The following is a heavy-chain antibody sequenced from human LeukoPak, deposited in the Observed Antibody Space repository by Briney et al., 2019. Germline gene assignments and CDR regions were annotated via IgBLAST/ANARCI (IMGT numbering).Heavy chain of an antibody. J-gene: IGHJ6*03. V-gene: IGHV3-21*01. CDR2: ISSSSSYI. CDR3: ARDSENYYDGLYYYYYYMDV. D-gene: IGHD3-22*01. Sequence: GGSLRLSCAASGFTFSSYSMNWVRQAPGKGLEWVSSISSSSSYIYYADSVKGRFTISRDNAKNSLYLQTNSLRAEDTAVYYCARDSENYYDGLYYYYYYMDVWGKGTTVTVSS. CDR1: GFTFSSYS.